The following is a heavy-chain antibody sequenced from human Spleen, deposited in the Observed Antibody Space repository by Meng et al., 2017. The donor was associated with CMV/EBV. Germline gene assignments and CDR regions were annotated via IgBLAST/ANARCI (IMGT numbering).Heavy chain of an antibody. Sequence: LSLTCAASGFTFSSYEMNWVRQAPGKGLEWVSYISSSGSTIYYADSVKGRFTISRDNAKNSLYLQMNSLRAEDTAVYYCAREGKFWSGTYYYYYGMDVWGQGTTVTVSS. CDR3: AREGKFWSGTYYYYYGMDV. CDR1: GFTFSSYE. J-gene: IGHJ6*02. V-gene: IGHV3-48*03. CDR2: ISSSGSTI. D-gene: IGHD3-3*01.